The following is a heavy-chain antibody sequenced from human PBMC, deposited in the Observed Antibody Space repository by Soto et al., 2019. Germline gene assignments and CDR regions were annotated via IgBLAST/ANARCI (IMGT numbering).Heavy chain of an antibody. J-gene: IGHJ5*02. CDR1: GYTFTSYG. CDR3: ARVIPARWFDP. CDR2: ISAYNVNT. V-gene: IGHV1-18*01. Sequence: ASVKVSCKASGYTFTSYGISWLRQAPGQGLEWMGWISAYNVNTNYAQKLQGRVTMTTDTSTSTAYMELRSLRSDDTAVYYCARVIPARWFDPWGQGTLVTVAS. D-gene: IGHD2-2*01.